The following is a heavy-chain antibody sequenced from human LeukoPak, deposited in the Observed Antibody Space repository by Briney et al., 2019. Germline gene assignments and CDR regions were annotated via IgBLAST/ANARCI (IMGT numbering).Heavy chain of an antibody. V-gene: IGHV3-21*01. Sequence: PGGSLRLSCAASGFTFSSYSMNWVRQAPGKGLGWVSSISSSSSYIYYADSVKGRFTISRDNAKNSLYLQMNSLRAEGTAVYYCARDLGVYCGGDCPLDYWGQGTLVTVSS. CDR2: ISSSSSYI. CDR3: ARDLGVYCGGDCPLDY. D-gene: IGHD2-21*02. CDR1: GFTFSSYS. J-gene: IGHJ4*02.